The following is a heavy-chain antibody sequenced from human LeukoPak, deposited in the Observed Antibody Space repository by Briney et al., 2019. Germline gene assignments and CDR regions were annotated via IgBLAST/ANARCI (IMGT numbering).Heavy chain of an antibody. CDR3: AKHGYCSGISCFFDF. CDR1: GFTFDDYG. Sequence: GGSLRLSCAASGFTFDDYGMSWVRQVPGKGLEWVSGINWNGGGTAYADSVKGRFTISRDNAKNSLYLQMNSLRAEDTALYYCAKHGYCSGISCFFDFWGQGTLVTVSS. CDR2: INWNGGGT. V-gene: IGHV3-20*04. D-gene: IGHD2-2*03. J-gene: IGHJ4*02.